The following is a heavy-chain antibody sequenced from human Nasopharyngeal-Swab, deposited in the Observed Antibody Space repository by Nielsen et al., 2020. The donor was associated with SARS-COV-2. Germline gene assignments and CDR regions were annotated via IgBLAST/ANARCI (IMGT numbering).Heavy chain of an antibody. V-gene: IGHV4-4*02. J-gene: IGHJ3*02. D-gene: IGHD3-3*01. CDR3: SGDFWSGYPDAFDI. Sequence: WIRPHPGQGLEWIGEIYHSGSTNYNPSLKSRVTISVDKSKNQFSLKLSSVTAADTAVYYCSGDFWSGYPDAFDIWGQGTMVTVSS. CDR2: IYHSGST.